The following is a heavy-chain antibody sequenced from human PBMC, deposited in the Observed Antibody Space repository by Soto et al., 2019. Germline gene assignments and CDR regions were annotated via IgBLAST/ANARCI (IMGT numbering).Heavy chain of an antibody. Sequence: AGSVRQTGAASECAFSGCWMHWVRQAPGKGLVWVSRINSDGSSTSYADSVKGRFTISRDNAKNTLYLQMNSLRAEDTAVYYCVRTSLVVAAATREDYWGQGTLVTVS. CDR2: INSDGSST. CDR3: VRTSLVVAAATREDY. J-gene: IGHJ4*02. CDR1: ECAFSGCW. V-gene: IGHV3-74*01. D-gene: IGHD2-15*01.